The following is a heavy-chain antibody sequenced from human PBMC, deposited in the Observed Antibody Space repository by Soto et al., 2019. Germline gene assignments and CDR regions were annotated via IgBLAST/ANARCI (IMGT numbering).Heavy chain of an antibody. D-gene: IGHD6-19*01. CDR1: GFTFSTNA. J-gene: IGHJ3*02. V-gene: IGHV3-23*01. Sequence: GGSLKLSCAASGFTFSTNAMSWVRQAPGKGLEGVSAISGSGGSTYYADSVKGRFTISRDNSKNTLYLQMNSLRAEDTAVYYCAKDLRYSSGWYEGAFDIWGQGTMVTVSS. CDR3: AKDLRYSSGWYEGAFDI. CDR2: ISGSGGST.